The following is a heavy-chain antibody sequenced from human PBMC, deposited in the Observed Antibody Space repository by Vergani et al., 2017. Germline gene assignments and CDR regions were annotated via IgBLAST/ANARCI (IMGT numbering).Heavy chain of an antibody. CDR3: AVYHYRYPPL. Sequence: EVQLVESGGGLVQPGGSLRLSCAASGFTFSSYWMTWVRQAPGKGLEWVAIIKQDGSEKYYVDSVKGRFTISRDNAKNSLSLQMNSLRAEDTAVFYCAVYHYRYPPLWGQGTLVTVSS. V-gene: IGHV3-7*01. D-gene: IGHD5/OR15-5a*01. CDR2: IKQDGSEK. CDR1: GFTFSSYW. J-gene: IGHJ4*02.